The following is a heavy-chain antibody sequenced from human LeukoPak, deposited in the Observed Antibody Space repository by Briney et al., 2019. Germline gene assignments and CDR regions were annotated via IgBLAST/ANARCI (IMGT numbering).Heavy chain of an antibody. Sequence: ASVKVSCKASGYTFTDYYLHWVRQAPGQGLEWMGWIHPNSGGTNYAQKFQGRVTMTRDTSINTAYMELSRLTSDDTAVYYCGRKSAARKTSEFDYWGQGTLVTVSS. CDR1: GYTFTDYY. CDR2: IHPNSGGT. D-gene: IGHD6-6*01. J-gene: IGHJ4*02. CDR3: GRKSAARKTSEFDY. V-gene: IGHV1-2*02.